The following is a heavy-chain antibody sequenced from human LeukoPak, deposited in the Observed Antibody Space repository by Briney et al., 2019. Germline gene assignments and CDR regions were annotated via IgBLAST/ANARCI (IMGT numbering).Heavy chain of an antibody. CDR2: IKQGGSEK. D-gene: IGHD3-22*01. Sequence: RAGGSLRLSCAASGFTFSSYWMSWLRQAPGKGLEGVANIKQGGSEKYYVDSVKGRFTISRDNAKNSLYLQMNSLRAEDTAVYYCARGTSYFGSSGYYSSWFDPWGQGTLVAVSS. CDR1: GFTFSSYW. CDR3: ARGTSYFGSSGYYSSWFDP. V-gene: IGHV3-7*01. J-gene: IGHJ5*02.